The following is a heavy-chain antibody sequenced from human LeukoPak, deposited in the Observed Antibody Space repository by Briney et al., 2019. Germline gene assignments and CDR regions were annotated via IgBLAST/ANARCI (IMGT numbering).Heavy chain of an antibody. V-gene: IGHV3-20*04. J-gene: IGHJ4*02. CDR1: GFTFDDYG. CDR2: INWNGGST. CDR3: ARGGDAYNPFDY. D-gene: IGHD5-24*01. Sequence: GGSLRLSCAASGFTFDDYGMSWVRQAPGKGLEWVSGINWNGGSTGYADSVKGRFTISRDNAKNSLLLQVHSLRDDDTAVCYCARGGDAYNPFDYWGQGILVTVSS.